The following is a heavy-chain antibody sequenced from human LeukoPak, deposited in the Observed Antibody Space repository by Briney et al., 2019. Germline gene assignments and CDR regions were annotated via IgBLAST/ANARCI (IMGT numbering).Heavy chain of an antibody. CDR3: AKKRGTPVTAIDI. CDR1: GFTFSSIA. Sequence: GGSLRLSCAASGFTFSSIAMSWVRQAPDKGLEWVSTISGSGGGTYYADSVKGRFTISRDDSKNTLYLQMNSLRAEDTAVYYCAKKRGTPVTAIDIWGQGTMLTVSS. D-gene: IGHD4-17*01. J-gene: IGHJ3*02. V-gene: IGHV3-23*01. CDR2: ISGSGGGT.